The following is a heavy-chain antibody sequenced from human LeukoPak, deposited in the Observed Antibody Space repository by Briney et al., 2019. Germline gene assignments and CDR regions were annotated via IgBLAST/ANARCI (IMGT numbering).Heavy chain of an antibody. D-gene: IGHD1-1*01. J-gene: IGHJ6*03. Sequence: ASVKVSCKPSGYTFTNFYIHWVRQAPGQGFEWMGVFNPRGGRTSYALRFQGRITITRDMYKTTVNMELSSLRSDDTAVYYCARAFSGRGIAASGMLPLTNYYDFSMDVWGQGTTVTVSS. CDR3: ARAFSGRGIAASGMLPLTNYYDFSMDV. CDR1: GYTFTNFY. CDR2: FNPRGGRT. V-gene: IGHV1-46*01.